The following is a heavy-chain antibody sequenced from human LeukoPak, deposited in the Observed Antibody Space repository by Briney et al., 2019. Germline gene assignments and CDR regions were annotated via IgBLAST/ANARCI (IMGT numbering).Heavy chain of an antibody. J-gene: IGHJ4*02. CDR2: ISSSSTI. Sequence: GGSLRLSCAASGFTFSSYSMNWVRQAPGKGLEWVSYISSSSTIYYADSVKGRFTISRDNAKNSLYLQMNSLRAEDTAVYYCASGYYDSSGIDYWGQGTLVTVSS. CDR1: GFTFSSYS. V-gene: IGHV3-48*01. D-gene: IGHD3-22*01. CDR3: ASGYYDSSGIDY.